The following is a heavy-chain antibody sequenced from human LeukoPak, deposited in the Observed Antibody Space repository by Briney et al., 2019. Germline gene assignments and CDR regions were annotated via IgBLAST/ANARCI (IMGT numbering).Heavy chain of an antibody. CDR2: IYYSGST. V-gene: IGHV4-39*01. J-gene: IGHJ3*02. Sequence: PSETLSLTCTVSGGSISSSSYYWGWLRQPPGKGLEWFGSIYYSGSTYYNPSLKSRLTISVDTSKDQFSLKLTSVTAADTAVYYCARLYCSGGSCYGAFDIWGHGTMVTVSS. CDR1: GGSISSSSYY. D-gene: IGHD2-15*01. CDR3: ARLYCSGGSCYGAFDI.